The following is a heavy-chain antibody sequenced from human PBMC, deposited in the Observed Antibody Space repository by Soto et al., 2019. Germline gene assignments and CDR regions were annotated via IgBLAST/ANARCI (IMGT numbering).Heavy chain of an antibody. D-gene: IGHD5-12*01. J-gene: IGHJ4*02. CDR1: GFTFDDYA. CDR2: ISWNSGSL. Sequence: EVQLVESGGGLVQPGRSLRLSCAASGFTFDDYAMHWVRQAPGKGLECVSGISWNSGSLDYADSVKGRFTVSRDNAKNSLYLQMNSLRAEDTALYYCAKVMNGYVFDFWGQGALVSVSS. CDR3: AKVMNGYVFDF. V-gene: IGHV3-9*01.